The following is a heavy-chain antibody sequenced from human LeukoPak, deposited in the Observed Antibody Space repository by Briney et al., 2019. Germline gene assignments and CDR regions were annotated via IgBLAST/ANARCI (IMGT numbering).Heavy chain of an antibody. Sequence: GGSLRLSCAASGFTFSSYWMSWVRQAPGKGLEWVANIKQDGSEKYYVDSVKGRFTISRDNAKNSLYLQMNSLRAEDTAVYYCAREDGGSYYYYYYGMDVWGQGTTVTVSS. V-gene: IGHV3-7*01. CDR1: GFTFSSYW. CDR3: AREDGGSYYYYYYGMDV. CDR2: IKQDGSEK. J-gene: IGHJ6*02.